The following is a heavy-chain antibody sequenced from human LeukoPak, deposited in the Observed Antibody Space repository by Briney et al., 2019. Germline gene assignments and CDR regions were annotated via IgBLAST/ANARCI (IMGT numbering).Heavy chain of an antibody. CDR2: ISGSGGST. CDR1: GFTFSSYA. V-gene: IGHV3-23*01. D-gene: IGHD1-26*01. Sequence: GGSLRLSCAASGFTFSSYAMSWVRQPPGKGLEWVSAISGSGGSTYYADSVKGRFTISRDNSKNTLYLQTNSLRAEDTAVYYCAKDRFASGDFDYWGQGTLVTVSS. CDR3: AKDRFASGDFDY. J-gene: IGHJ4*02.